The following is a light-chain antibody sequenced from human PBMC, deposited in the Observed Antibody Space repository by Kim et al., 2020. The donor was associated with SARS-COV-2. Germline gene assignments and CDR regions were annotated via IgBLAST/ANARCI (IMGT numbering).Light chain of an antibody. CDR2: GTF. CDR1: QSVHIDD. Sequence: SLSPGERATLSCRTSQSVHIDDVAWYQQKPGQAPRLLIYGTFRRATGIPDRFSGSGSGTDFTLTISRLESEDFAVYHCQYYATSRGFGQGTKLEI. J-gene: IGKJ2*03. V-gene: IGKV3-20*01. CDR3: QYYATSRG.